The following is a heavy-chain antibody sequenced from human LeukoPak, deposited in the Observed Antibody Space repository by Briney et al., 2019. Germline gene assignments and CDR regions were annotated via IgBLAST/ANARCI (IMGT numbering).Heavy chain of an antibody. D-gene: IGHD6-19*01. V-gene: IGHV3-7*03. J-gene: IGHJ4*02. CDR1: GFTFSSYW. Sequence: GGSLRLSCAASGFTFSSYWMSWVRQAPGKGLEWVANIKQDGSEKYYVDSVKGRFTISRDNAKNTLYLHMNSLRAEDTAVYYCSKGGYDSGWYITSDYWGQGTLVTVST. CDR3: SKGGYDSGWYITSDY. CDR2: IKQDGSEK.